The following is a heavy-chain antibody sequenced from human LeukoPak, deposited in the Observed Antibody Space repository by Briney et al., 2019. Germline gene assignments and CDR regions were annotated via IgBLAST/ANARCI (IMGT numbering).Heavy chain of an antibody. CDR1: GGSISSGGYY. V-gene: IGHV4-31*03. D-gene: IGHD5-18*01. CDR2: IYYSGST. CDR3: VRVERDRGYSYGYDY. J-gene: IGHJ4*02. Sequence: SQTLSLTCTVSGGSISSGGYYWSWIRQHPGKGLEWIGYIYYSGSTYYNPSLKSRVTISVDTSKNQFSLKLSSVTAADTAVYYCVRVERDRGYSYGYDYWGQGTLVTVSS.